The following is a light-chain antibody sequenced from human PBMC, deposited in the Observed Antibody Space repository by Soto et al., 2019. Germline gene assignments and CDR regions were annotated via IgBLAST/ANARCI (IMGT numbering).Light chain of an antibody. CDR3: QSYDNSLSGSGV. Sequence: QSVLTQPPSVSGAPGQRVTISCTGSSSNIGARNDVHWYQQLPGTAPKLLIFGNNNRPSGVPDRFSGFKSGASASLVITGLQAEDEADYYCQSYDNSLSGSGVFGGGTKLTVL. J-gene: IGLJ3*02. CDR2: GNN. CDR1: SSNIGARND. V-gene: IGLV1-40*01.